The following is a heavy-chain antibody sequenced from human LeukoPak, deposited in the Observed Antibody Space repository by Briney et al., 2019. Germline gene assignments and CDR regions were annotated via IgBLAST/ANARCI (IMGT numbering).Heavy chain of an antibody. Sequence: GGSLRLSCAASEFTFSNYAMNWVRQAPGKGLEWVSGISGGGGSTYYADSVKGRFTISRDNSKNTLYLQMNSLRAEDTAVYYCAKDSGSMYSSGWLYFFDYWGQGTLVTVSS. CDR2: ISGGGGST. V-gene: IGHV3-23*01. J-gene: IGHJ4*02. CDR3: AKDSGSMYSSGWLYFFDY. D-gene: IGHD6-19*01. CDR1: EFTFSNYA.